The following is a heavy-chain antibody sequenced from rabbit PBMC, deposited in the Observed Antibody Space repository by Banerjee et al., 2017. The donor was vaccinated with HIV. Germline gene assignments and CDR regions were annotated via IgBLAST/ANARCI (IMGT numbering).Heavy chain of an antibody. Sequence: QEQLEESGGDLVKPEGSLTLTCTASGFDFSSYWMCWVRQAPGKGLEWIACINSNTGNTVYASWAKGPFTISKTSSTTVTLQMTSLTAADTATYFCARDLAGVIGWNFNLWGPGTLVTVS. V-gene: IGHV1S45*01. J-gene: IGHJ4*01. CDR2: INSNTGNT. CDR3: ARDLAGVIGWNFNL. D-gene: IGHD4-1*01. CDR1: GFDFSSYW.